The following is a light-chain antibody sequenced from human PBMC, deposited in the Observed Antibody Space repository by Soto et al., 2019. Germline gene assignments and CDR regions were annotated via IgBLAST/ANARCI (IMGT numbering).Light chain of an antibody. Sequence: EILLTQSPATLSLSPGERATLSCRTSQSVSSDFAWYQHKPGQTPRLLIYDASNRATGIPARFSGSGSGTVFTLPISGLGPEDFAVYYCQHRHNFGPGTKVDIK. CDR3: QHRHN. V-gene: IGKV3-11*01. CDR1: QSVSSD. CDR2: DAS. J-gene: IGKJ3*01.